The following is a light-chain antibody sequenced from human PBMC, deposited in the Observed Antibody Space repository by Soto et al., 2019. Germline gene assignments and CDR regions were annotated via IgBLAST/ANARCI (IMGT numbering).Light chain of an antibody. CDR2: DAY. CDR3: QQRNMWPIT. Sequence: EMVLTQSPGTRSLSPGERASLSGRARQSFRSLLSWYQQKPVQAPRLLIYDAYNRATGIPPMCSGSGSGTDFTLTISSLEPEDSAVYYCQQRNMWPITFGQGTRLEIK. J-gene: IGKJ5*01. V-gene: IGKV3-11*01. CDR1: QSFRSL.